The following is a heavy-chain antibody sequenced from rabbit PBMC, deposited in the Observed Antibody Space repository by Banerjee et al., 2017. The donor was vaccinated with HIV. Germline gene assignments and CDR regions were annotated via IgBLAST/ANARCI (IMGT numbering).Heavy chain of an antibody. CDR3: ARDLAGVIGWNFNL. J-gene: IGHJ4*01. CDR2: IYNGDGST. CDR1: GFTLSNYW. Sequence: QEQLEESGGGLVKPEGSLTLTCKASGFTLSNYWMCWVRQAPGKGPEWIACIYNGDGSTYYASWAKGRFTISKTSSTTVTLQMTSLTAADTATYFCARDLAGVIGWNFNLWGPGTLVTVS. D-gene: IGHD4-1*01. V-gene: IGHV1S45*01.